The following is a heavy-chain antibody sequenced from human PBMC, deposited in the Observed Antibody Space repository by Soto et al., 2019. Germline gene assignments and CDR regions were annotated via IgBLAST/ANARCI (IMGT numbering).Heavy chain of an antibody. D-gene: IGHD3-9*01. V-gene: IGHV3-30-3*01. J-gene: IGHJ4*02. CDR3: ARELRYFDWLLTYFDY. Sequence: QVQLVESGGGVVQPGRSLRLSCAASGFTFSSYAMHWVRQAPGKGLEWVAVISYDGSNKYYADSVKGRFTTSRDNSKNTLYLQMNSLRAEDTAVYYCARELRYFDWLLTYFDYWGQGTLVTVSS. CDR2: ISYDGSNK. CDR1: GFTFSSYA.